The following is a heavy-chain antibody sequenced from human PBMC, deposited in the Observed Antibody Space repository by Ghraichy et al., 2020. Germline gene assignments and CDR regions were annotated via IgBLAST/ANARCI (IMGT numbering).Heavy chain of an antibody. CDR1: GFTFSNSG. CDR2: LSGAGDTT. D-gene: IGHD1-14*01. J-gene: IGHJ4*02. V-gene: IGHV3-23*01. CDR3: AQDSVWEPHH. Sequence: GRSLRLSCAASGFTFSNSGMSWVRQAPGTGLEWVSGLSGAGDTTYYADSVKGRFTISRDISKNTLYLQMNSLRAEDTAQSYWAQDSVWEPHHWGQGTVVTVAS.